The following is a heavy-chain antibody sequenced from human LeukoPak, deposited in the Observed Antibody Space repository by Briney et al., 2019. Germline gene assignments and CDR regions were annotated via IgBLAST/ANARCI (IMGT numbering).Heavy chain of an antibody. D-gene: IGHD2-2*01. V-gene: IGHV5-51*01. CDR2: IYPGDSDT. CDR1: GYSFTSYW. CDR3: ARLAGTLTIGYCSSTSCSYWFDP. J-gene: IGHJ5*02. Sequence: GESLKISCKGSGYSFTSYWIGWVRQMPGKGLEWMGIIYPGDSDTRYSPSFQGQVTISADKSISTAYLQWSSLKASDSAMYYCARLAGTLTIGYCSSTSCSYWFDPWGQGTLVTVSS.